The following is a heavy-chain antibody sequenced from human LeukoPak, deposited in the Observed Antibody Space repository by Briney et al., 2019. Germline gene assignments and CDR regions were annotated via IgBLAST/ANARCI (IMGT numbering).Heavy chain of an antibody. CDR2: IYHSGST. D-gene: IGHD4-17*01. CDR3: ARGRSYGAAFDI. Sequence: PSETLSLTCAVSGGSISSGGYSWRWIRQPPGKGLEWIGYIYHSGSTYYNPSLKSRVTISVDRSKNQFSLKLSSVTAADTAVYYCARGRSYGAAFDIWGQGTMVTVSS. V-gene: IGHV4-30-2*01. CDR1: GGSISSGGYS. J-gene: IGHJ3*02.